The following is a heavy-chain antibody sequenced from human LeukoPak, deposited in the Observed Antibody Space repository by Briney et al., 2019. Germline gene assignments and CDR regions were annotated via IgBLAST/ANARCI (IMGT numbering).Heavy chain of an antibody. CDR1: GGSISSGGYY. Sequence: SQTLSLTCTVSGGSISSGGYYWSWIRQHPGKGLEWIGYIYYSGSTYYNPSLKSRVTISVDTSKNQFSLKLSSVTAADTAVYYCTREEEGYSYGPDYWGQGTLVTVSS. V-gene: IGHV4-31*03. CDR2: IYYSGST. J-gene: IGHJ4*02. CDR3: TREEEGYSYGPDY. D-gene: IGHD5-18*01.